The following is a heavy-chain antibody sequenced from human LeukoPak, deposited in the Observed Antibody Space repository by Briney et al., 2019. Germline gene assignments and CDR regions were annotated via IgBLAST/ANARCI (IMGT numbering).Heavy chain of an antibody. D-gene: IGHD6-6*01. J-gene: IGHJ5*02. CDR1: GGSFSGYY. V-gene: IGHV4-34*01. Sequence: PSETLSLTCAVYGGSFSGYYWSWIRQPPGKGLEWIGEINHSGSTNYNPSLKSRVTISVDTSKNQFSLKLSSVTAADTAVYYCARPITDSSSSTWFDPWGQGTLVTVSS. CDR3: ARPITDSSSSTWFDP. CDR2: INHSGST.